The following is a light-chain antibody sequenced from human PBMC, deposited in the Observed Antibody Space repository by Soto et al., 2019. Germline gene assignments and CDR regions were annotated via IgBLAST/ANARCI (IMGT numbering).Light chain of an antibody. J-gene: IGKJ4*01. V-gene: IGKV3-11*01. CDR1: QSVNSY. CDR2: DAS. CDR3: QQRSNWPALT. Sequence: EIVLTQSPATLSLSPGERATLSCRASQSVNSYLAWYQQKPGQGPRLLIYDASNRATGIPARCSGSGSGTDFTLTISSLEPEDFAVYYCQQRSNWPALTFGGGTKVEIK.